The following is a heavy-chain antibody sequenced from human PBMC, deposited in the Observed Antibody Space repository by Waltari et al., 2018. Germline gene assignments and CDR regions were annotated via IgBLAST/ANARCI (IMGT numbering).Heavy chain of an antibody. D-gene: IGHD4-17*01. V-gene: IGHV3-21*03. Sequence: EVQLVESGGGLVKPGGSLRLSCAASGFAITTFGLSWVRQAPGKGLEWVSSSTDGGAYLNSADSVRCRFTVSIDNAKNSLHLQMNNLRAEDTAVYYCARALTTPNDFWGQGTLVTVSS. CDR2: STDGGAYL. CDR3: ARALTTPNDF. CDR1: GFAITTFG. J-gene: IGHJ4*02.